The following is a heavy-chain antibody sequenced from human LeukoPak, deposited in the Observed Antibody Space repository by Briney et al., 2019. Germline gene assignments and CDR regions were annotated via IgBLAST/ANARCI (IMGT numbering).Heavy chain of an antibody. V-gene: IGHV3-30*02. CDR1: GFTFSSYG. J-gene: IGHJ4*02. Sequence: GGSLRLSCAASGFTFSSYGMHWVCQGPGKGLERVAFIRYDGSNKYYADSVKGRFTISRANSKNTLYLQMNSLRAEDTAVYYCAKDMEPAAGFFDYWGQGTLVTVSS. D-gene: IGHD6-13*01. CDR2: IRYDGSNK. CDR3: AKDMEPAAGFFDY.